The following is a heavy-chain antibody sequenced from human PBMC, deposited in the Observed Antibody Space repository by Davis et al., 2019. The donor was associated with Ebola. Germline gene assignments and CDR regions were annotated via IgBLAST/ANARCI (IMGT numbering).Heavy chain of an antibody. Sequence: GGSLRLSCAASGFTFSGSAMHWVRQASGKGLEWVGRIRSKANSYATAYAASVKGRFTISRDDSKNTAYLQMNSLKTEDTAVYYCTSDIEMATIRGSGGYYFDYWGQGTLVTVSS. CDR1: GFTFSGSA. CDR2: IRSKANSYAT. V-gene: IGHV3-73*01. J-gene: IGHJ4*02. CDR3: TSDIEMATIRGSGGYYFDY. D-gene: IGHD5-24*01.